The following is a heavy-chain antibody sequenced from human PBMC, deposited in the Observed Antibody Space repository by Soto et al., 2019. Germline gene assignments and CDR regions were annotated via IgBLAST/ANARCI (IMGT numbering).Heavy chain of an antibody. V-gene: IGHV3-7*03. D-gene: IGHD2-21*02. CDR2: IKEDGNEE. J-gene: IGHJ1*01. CDR1: GFSFNTYW. Sequence: TGGYVKISCAASGFSFNTYWMIWARQAPGKGLEWVASIKEDGNEEFYVDSVRGRFTISRDNAKDSLYLQMNSLRAEDTSVYYFVKISWTADGFHWAQRSLVPVSS. CDR3: VKISWTADGFH.